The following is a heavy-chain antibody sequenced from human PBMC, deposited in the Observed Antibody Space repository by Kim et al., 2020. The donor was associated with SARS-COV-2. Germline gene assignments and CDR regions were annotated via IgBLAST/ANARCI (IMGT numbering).Heavy chain of an antibody. CDR2: IWYDGSNK. Sequence: GGSLRLSCAASGFTFSSYGMHWVRQAPGKGLEWVAVIWYDGSNKYYADSVKGRFTISRDNSKNTLYLQMNSLRAEDTAVYYCAKEWRGGFLEWLFPEPPDYWGQGTLVTVSS. J-gene: IGHJ4*02. V-gene: IGHV3-33*06. CDR1: GFTFSSYG. CDR3: AKEWRGGFLEWLFPEPPDY. D-gene: IGHD3-3*01.